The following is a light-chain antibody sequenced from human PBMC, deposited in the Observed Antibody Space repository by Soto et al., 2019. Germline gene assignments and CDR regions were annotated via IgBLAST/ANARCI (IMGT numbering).Light chain of an antibody. CDR2: DAS. CDR1: QSVSSY. J-gene: IGKJ1*01. V-gene: IGKV3-11*01. Sequence: EIVLTQSPATLSLSPGERATLSCRASQSVSSYLAWYQQKPGQAPRLLIYDASNRATGIPARFSGSRSGTDFTLTISSREPEDFAVYYCQQRSNWPRWTFGQGTKVEIK. CDR3: QQRSNWPRWT.